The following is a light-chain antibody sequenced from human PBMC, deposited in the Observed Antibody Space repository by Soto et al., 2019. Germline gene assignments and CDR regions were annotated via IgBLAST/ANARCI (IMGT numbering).Light chain of an antibody. Sequence: EIVLTQSPGTLSLSPGERATLSCRASQSFSSSYLAWYQQKPGQAPGLLISGASTRATRIPDRFSGSVSGTDFTLTISRLEPEYVAVYYCQQYGTSSWTFGQGTKVEIK. CDR1: QSFSSSY. V-gene: IGKV3-20*01. CDR2: GAS. J-gene: IGKJ1*01. CDR3: QQYGTSSWT.